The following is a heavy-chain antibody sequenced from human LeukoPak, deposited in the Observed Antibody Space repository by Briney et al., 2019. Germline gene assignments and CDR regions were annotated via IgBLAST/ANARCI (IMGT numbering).Heavy chain of an antibody. CDR3: ARDRTINSSGYDLNY. V-gene: IGHV1-46*01. J-gene: IGHJ4*02. D-gene: IGHD5-12*01. CDR2: INPSGGST. Sequence: ASVKVSCKASGYTFTSYAMHWVRQAPGQGLEWRGIINPSGGSTSYAQKFQGRVTMTRDTSTSTVYMELSSLRSEDTAVYYCARDRTINSSGYDLNYWGQGTLVTVSS. CDR1: GYTFTSYA.